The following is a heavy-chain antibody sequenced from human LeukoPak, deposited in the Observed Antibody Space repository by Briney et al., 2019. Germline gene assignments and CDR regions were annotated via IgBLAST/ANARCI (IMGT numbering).Heavy chain of an antibody. CDR3: ARERYYYGSGSYHNYGMDV. V-gene: IGHV3-30-3*01. D-gene: IGHD3-10*01. CDR2: ISYDGSNK. Sequence: GGSLRLSCAASGFTFSSYAMHWVRQAPGKGLEWVAVISYDGSNKYYADSVKGRFTISRDNSKNTLYLQMNSPRAEDTAVYYCARERYYYGSGSYHNYGMDVWGQGTTVTVSS. J-gene: IGHJ6*02. CDR1: GFTFSSYA.